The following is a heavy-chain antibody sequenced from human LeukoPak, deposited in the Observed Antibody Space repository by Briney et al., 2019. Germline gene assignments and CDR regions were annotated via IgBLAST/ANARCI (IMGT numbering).Heavy chain of an antibody. CDR1: GFTFSSYE. V-gene: IGHV3-48*03. J-gene: IGHJ5*02. CDR2: ISSSGSTI. D-gene: IGHD2-21*02. Sequence: GGSLRLSCAASGFTFSSYEMNWVRQAPGKGLEWVSYISSSGSTIYYADSVKGRFTISRDNAKNSLYLQMNSLRAEDTAVYYCARLQVHCGGDCYTRWFDPWGQGTPVTVSS. CDR3: ARLQVHCGGDCYTRWFDP.